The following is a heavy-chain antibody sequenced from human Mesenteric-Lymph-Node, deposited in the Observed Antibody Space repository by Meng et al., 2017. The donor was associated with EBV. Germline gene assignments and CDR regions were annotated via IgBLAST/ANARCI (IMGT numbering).Heavy chain of an antibody. D-gene: IGHD3-10*01. CDR1: GYTFTSYG. CDR2: ISTYNGNT. V-gene: IGHV1-18*01. J-gene: IGHJ4*02. Sequence: HVQLVQSAVEVKKAGASVRVSCKASGYTFTSYGISWVRQAPGQGLEWMGWISTYNGNTNYAQKVQGRVTMTRETSTSTAYMELRSLRSDDTAVYYCARGRRDYDSGSYPDFDYWGQGTLVTGSS. CDR3: ARGRRDYDSGSYPDFDY.